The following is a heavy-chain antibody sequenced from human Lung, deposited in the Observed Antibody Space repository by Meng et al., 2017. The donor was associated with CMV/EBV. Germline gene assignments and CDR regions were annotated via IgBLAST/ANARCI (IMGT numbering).Heavy chain of an antibody. J-gene: IGHJ5*02. CDR2: IYHSGST. Sequence: LXCTVSGYSISSGYYWGWIRQPPGKGLEWIGSIYHSGSTYYNPSLKSRVTISVDTSKNQFSLKVSSVTAADTAVYHCARSSSTVFWFDPWGQGTLVTVS. D-gene: IGHD4-11*01. CDR1: GYSISSGYY. V-gene: IGHV4-38-2*02. CDR3: ARSSSTVFWFDP.